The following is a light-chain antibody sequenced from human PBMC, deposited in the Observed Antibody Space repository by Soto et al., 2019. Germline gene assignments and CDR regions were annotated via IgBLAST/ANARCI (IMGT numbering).Light chain of an antibody. CDR2: AVS. CDR1: QSISNY. CDR3: QQSYSAPFN. J-gene: IGKJ3*01. Sequence: DIQMTQSPSSLSASVGDRVTITCRASQSISNYLNWYQQKPGKVPKLLIYAVSSFQSGVPSRFSGSGSGTDFTLTISSLLPEDVATDYCQQSYSAPFNFGPGTKVDIK. V-gene: IGKV1-39*01.